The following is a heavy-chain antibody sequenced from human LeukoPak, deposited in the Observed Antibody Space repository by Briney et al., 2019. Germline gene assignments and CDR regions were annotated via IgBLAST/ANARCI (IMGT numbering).Heavy chain of an antibody. V-gene: IGHV4-31*02. D-gene: IGHD6-19*01. Sequence: IWYMYYSGSTHYNPSLKSRVSISVDTSKNQFSLKLSSVTAADTAVYYCARRGSGSGWYVDYWGQGTLVTVSS. J-gene: IGHJ4*02. CDR3: ARRGSGSGWYVDY. CDR2: MYYSGST.